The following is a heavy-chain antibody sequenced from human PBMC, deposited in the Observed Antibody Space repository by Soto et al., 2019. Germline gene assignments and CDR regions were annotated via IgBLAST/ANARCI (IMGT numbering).Heavy chain of an antibody. Sequence: GSLRLSCAASGFTVSSNYMSWVRQAPGKGLEWVSVIYSGGSTYYADSVKGRFTISRDNSKNTLYLQMNSLRAEDTAVYYCARGAAYYDILTGYYNAEGFDYWGQGTLVTVSS. V-gene: IGHV3-66*01. CDR1: GFTVSSNY. J-gene: IGHJ4*02. D-gene: IGHD3-9*01. CDR2: IYSGGST. CDR3: ARGAAYYDILTGYYNAEGFDY.